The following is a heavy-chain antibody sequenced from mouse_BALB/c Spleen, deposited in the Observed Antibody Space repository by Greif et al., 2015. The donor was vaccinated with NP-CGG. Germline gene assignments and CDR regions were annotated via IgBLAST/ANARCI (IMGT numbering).Heavy chain of an antibody. V-gene: IGHV5-6-4*01. D-gene: IGHD1-1*02. CDR3: TRGGGTYAMDY. J-gene: IGHJ4*01. CDR1: GFTFSSYT. CDR2: ISSGGSYT. Sequence: EVHLVESGGGLVKPGGSLKLSCAASGFTFSSYTMSWVRQTPEKRLEWVATISSGGSYTYYPGSVKGRFTISRDNAKNTPYLQMSRLKSEDTAMYYCTRGGGTYAMDYWGQGTSVTVSS.